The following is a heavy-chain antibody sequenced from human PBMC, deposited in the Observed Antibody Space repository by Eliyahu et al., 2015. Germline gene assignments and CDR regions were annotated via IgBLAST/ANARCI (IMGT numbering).Heavy chain of an antibody. J-gene: IGHJ6*02. V-gene: IGHV1-69*01. CDR1: GGTFSSYA. CDR2: IIPIFGTA. CDR3: ARDLGIEYSSSSSPYYGMDV. D-gene: IGHD6-6*01. Sequence: QVQLVQSGAEVKKPGSSVKVSCKASGGTFSSYAISWVRQAPGQGLEWMGGIIPIFGTANYAQKFQGRVTITADESTSTAYMELSSLRSEDTAVYYCARDLGIEYSSSSSPYYGMDVWGQGTTVTVSS.